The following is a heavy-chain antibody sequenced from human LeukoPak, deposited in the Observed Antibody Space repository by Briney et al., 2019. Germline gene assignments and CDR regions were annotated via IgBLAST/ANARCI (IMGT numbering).Heavy chain of an antibody. V-gene: IGHV3-23*01. CDR2: ITGPGGST. CDR3: AKGIYSSGWSYFDY. J-gene: IGHJ4*01. Sequence: GGSLRLSCAASGFTFSTYAMSWVRRTPGKGLEWVSAITGPGGSTYYADSVKGRFTISRDNSKNTLYLQMNSLRAEDTAVYYCAKGIYSSGWSYFDYWGHGTLVTVSS. D-gene: IGHD6-19*01. CDR1: GFTFSTYA.